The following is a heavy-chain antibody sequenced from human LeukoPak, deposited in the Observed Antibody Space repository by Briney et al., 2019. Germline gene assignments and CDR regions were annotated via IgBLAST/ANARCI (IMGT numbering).Heavy chain of an antibody. CDR3: ARGGSSGYTRGFDY. D-gene: IGHD3-22*01. V-gene: IGHV3-21*04. CDR1: GFTFSSYS. J-gene: IGHJ4*02. CDR2: ISSSSSYI. Sequence: PGGSLGLSCAASGFTFSSYSMNWVRQAPGKGLEWVSSISSSSSYIYYADSVKGRFTISRDNAKNSLYLQMNSLRAEDTAVYYCARGGSSGYTRGFDYWGQGTLVTVCS.